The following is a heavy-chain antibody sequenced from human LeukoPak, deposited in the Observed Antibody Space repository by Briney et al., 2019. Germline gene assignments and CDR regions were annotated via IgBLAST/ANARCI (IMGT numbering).Heavy chain of an antibody. D-gene: IGHD3-22*01. CDR2: FYHRGSP. Sequence: SETLSLTCAVSGYSIKSGYYWGWVRQPPGKGLEGIGSFYHRGSPYYNPSLKSGVSISLDTPKNHLSLKLNSVTAADTAIYYCARGYYYDSNDYYTFDLWGQGTMVTVSS. CDR3: ARGYYYDSNDYYTFDL. CDR1: GYSIKSGYY. V-gene: IGHV4-38-2*01. J-gene: IGHJ3*01.